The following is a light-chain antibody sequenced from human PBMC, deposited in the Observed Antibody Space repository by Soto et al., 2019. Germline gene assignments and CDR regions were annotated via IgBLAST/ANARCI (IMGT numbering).Light chain of an antibody. CDR2: AAS. V-gene: IGKV1-6*01. CDR1: QGIRDE. CDR3: LHYNSYSEA. Sequence: AIQMTQSPSSLSASVGDRVTITCRASQGIRDELGWYQQKAGKAPNLLISAASGLQSGVPSRFSGRGSGTDFTLTISSLQPEDFATYYCLHYNSYSEAFGQGTKVDIK. J-gene: IGKJ1*01.